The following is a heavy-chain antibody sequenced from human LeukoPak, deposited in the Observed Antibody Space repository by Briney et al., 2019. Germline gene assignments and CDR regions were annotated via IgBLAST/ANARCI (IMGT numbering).Heavy chain of an antibody. V-gene: IGHV1-46*01. CDR3: ARAFGAQTYSSSWGADFDY. Sequence: VKVSCKAXGYTFTSYYMHWVRQAPGQGLEWMGIVNPSGGSTSYAQKFQGRVTMTRDTSTSTVYMELSSLRSDDTAVYYCARAFGAQTYSSSWGADFDYWGQGTLVTVSS. J-gene: IGHJ4*02. D-gene: IGHD6-13*01. CDR2: VNPSGGST. CDR1: GYTFTSYY.